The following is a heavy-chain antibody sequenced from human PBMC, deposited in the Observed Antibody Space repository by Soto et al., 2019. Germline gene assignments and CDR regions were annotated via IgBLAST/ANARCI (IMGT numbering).Heavy chain of an antibody. CDR3: ARDYYDSSGYSNWFDP. CDR2: ISAYNGNT. Sequence: ASVKVSCKASGYTFTSYGISWVRQAPGQGLEWMGWISAYNGNTNYAQKLQGRVTMTTDTSPSTAYMELRSLRSDDTVVYYCARDYYDSSGYSNWFDPWGQGTLVTVSS. CDR1: GYTFTSYG. D-gene: IGHD3-22*01. J-gene: IGHJ5*02. V-gene: IGHV1-18*01.